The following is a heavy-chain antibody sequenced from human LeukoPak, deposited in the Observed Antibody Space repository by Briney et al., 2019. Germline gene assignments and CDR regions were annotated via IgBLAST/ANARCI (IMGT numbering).Heavy chain of an antibody. CDR2: INHSGST. J-gene: IGHJ4*02. CDR3: ARAGVYDFGITRYTVDY. Sequence: SETLSLTCAVYGGSFSGYYWTWIRQPPGKGLEWIGEINHSGSTIYNPSLKSRVTISVDTPKNQFSLNLSSVTAADTAVYYCARAGVYDFGITRYTVDYWGQGTMVTVSS. V-gene: IGHV4-34*01. D-gene: IGHD5/OR15-5a*01. CDR1: GGSFSGYY.